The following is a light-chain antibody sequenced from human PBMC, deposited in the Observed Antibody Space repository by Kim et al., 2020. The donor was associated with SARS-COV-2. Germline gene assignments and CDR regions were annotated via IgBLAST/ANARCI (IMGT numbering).Light chain of an antibody. J-gene: IGKJ2*01. CDR2: SAS. CDR3: QQSYSVPYT. V-gene: IGKV1-39*01. CDR1: QTIRRH. Sequence: DILMTQSPLLLSASVGDRVTITCRASQTIRRHSNWYQQKPGRAPQLLIYSASNLQSGVPSRFSGSGFGTDFTFTISSLQPEDFATYFCQQSYSVPYTFGQGTKLEI.